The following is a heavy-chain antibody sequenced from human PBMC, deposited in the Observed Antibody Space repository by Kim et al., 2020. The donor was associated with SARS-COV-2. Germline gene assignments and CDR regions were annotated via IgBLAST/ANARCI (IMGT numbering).Heavy chain of an antibody. CDR1: GFTFSSYG. D-gene: IGHD5-18*01. CDR3: AREGIQLHYYYYGMDV. V-gene: IGHV3-33*01. Sequence: GGSLRLSCAASGFTFSSYGMHWVRQAPGKGLEWVAVIWYDGSNKYYADSVKGRFTISRDNSKNTLYLQMNSLRAEDTAVYYCAREGIQLHYYYYGMDVWGQGTTVTVSS. CDR2: IWYDGSNK. J-gene: IGHJ6*02.